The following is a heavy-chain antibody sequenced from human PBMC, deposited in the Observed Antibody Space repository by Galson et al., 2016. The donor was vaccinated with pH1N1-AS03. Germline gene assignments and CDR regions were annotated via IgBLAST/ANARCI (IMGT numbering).Heavy chain of an antibody. Sequence: SVKVSCKASGGTFATFAVSWVRQARGQGLEWMGGIIPLSGTTNYAQKFQGRLTITADDSTGTASMELSSLTSVDTAVYYCAGDSGRGYYQTFDYWGQGTLVTVSS. CDR3: AGDSGRGYYQTFDY. CDR1: GGTFATFA. J-gene: IGHJ4*02. CDR2: IIPLSGTT. D-gene: IGHD3-22*01. V-gene: IGHV1-69*13.